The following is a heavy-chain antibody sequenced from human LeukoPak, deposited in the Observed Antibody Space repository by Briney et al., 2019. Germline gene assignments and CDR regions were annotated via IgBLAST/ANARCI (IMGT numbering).Heavy chain of an antibody. CDR2: ISYDGSNK. D-gene: IGHD1-26*01. V-gene: IGHV3-30*04. CDR1: GFTFSSYA. Sequence: GGSLGLSCAASGFTFSSYAMHWVRQAPGKGLEWVAVISYDGSNKYYADSVKGRFTISRDNSKNTLYLQMNSLRAEDTAVYYCARVFPGRGSYYAFDIWGQGTMVTVSS. J-gene: IGHJ3*02. CDR3: ARVFPGRGSYYAFDI.